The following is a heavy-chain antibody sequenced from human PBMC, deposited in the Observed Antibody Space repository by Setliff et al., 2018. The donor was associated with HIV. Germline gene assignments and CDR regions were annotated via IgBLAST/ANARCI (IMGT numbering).Heavy chain of an antibody. V-gene: IGHV1-3*01. Sequence: ASVKVSCKASGYTFHYYDIHWVRQAPGQGLEWMGRITAGNGDTKYSQKFQDRATLTSDMSANTVYMDLTTLRSEDTAVYYCASPMFYDGKVVWGQGTPVTVSS. CDR2: ITAGNGDT. CDR1: GYTFHYYD. CDR3: ASPMFYDGKVV. D-gene: IGHD3-22*01. J-gene: IGHJ4*02.